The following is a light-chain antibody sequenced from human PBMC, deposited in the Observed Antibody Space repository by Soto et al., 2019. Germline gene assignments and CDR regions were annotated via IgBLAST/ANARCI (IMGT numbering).Light chain of an antibody. CDR3: STYTAGTKL. V-gene: IGLV2-8*01. Sequence: QSALTQPPSASASPGQSVTISCTGTSSDVGGYNYVSWYQQRPGKAPTLIIYGVNKRPSGVPDRFSGSKSGNTASLTVSGPRAEEGSHYYCSTYTAGTKLFGGGTKLTAL. CDR1: SSDVGGYNY. J-gene: IGLJ3*02. CDR2: GVN.